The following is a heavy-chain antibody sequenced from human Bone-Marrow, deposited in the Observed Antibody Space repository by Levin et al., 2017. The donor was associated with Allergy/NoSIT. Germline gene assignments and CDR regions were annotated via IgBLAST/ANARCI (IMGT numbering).Heavy chain of an antibody. Sequence: GESLKISCVVSGLTFSDCHMSWIRQAPGKGLEWVSYIKRSGNITYYADSVKGRFSISRDNAKNSLFLQMNSLRAEDTAVYYCAKRIVGNTGHAFDIWGQGTMVTVSS. D-gene: IGHD1-26*01. CDR3: AKRIVGNTGHAFDI. CDR1: GLTFSDCH. J-gene: IGHJ3*02. V-gene: IGHV3-11*01. CDR2: IKRSGNIT.